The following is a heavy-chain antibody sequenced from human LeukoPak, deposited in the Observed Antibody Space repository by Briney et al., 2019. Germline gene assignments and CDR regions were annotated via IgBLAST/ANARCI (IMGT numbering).Heavy chain of an antibody. CDR1: GFTFDDYA. D-gene: IGHD3-22*01. Sequence: GGSLRLSCAASGFTFDDYAMHWVRQAPGKGLEWVSGISWNSGDIGYADSVKGRFTISRDNARKSLYLQMNSLRAEDTAVYYYATYSSLNRREFQYWGQGTLLTVSS. V-gene: IGHV3-9*01. CDR3: ATYSSLNRREFQY. CDR2: ISWNSGDI. J-gene: IGHJ1*01.